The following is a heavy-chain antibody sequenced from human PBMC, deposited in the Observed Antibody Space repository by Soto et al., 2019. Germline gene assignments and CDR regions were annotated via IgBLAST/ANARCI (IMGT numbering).Heavy chain of an antibody. CDR2: VYSCGAT. CDR1: GFSVSRNY. J-gene: IGHJ4*02. CDR3: ARVPGRL. Sequence: QLVETGGGLIQPGTSLTLSCAASGFSVSRNYMTWVRQAPGKGLEWVSFVYSCGATFYADSVKGRFILSRDDSQNTMYLQMTNLRAEDTAVYYCARVPGRLWGRGTLVTVAS. D-gene: IGHD3-10*01. V-gene: IGHV3-53*02.